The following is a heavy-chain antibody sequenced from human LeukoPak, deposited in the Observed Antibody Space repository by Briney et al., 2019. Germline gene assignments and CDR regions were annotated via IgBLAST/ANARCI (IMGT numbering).Heavy chain of an antibody. CDR1: GGTFSSYA. Sequence: ASVKVSCKASGGTFSSYAISWVRQAPGQGLEWMGRIIPILGIANYAQKFQGRVTITADKSTSTAYMELSSLRSEDTAVYYCARDAPDYYGSGSYYDRYFDYWGQGTLVTVSS. CDR3: ARDAPDYYGSGSYYDRYFDY. J-gene: IGHJ4*02. D-gene: IGHD3-10*01. V-gene: IGHV1-69*04. CDR2: IIPILGIA.